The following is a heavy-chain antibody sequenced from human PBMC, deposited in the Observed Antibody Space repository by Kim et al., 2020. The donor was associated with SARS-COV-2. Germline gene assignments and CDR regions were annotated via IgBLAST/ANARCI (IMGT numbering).Heavy chain of an antibody. Sequence: GGSLRLSCAASGFTFSNAWMSWVRQAPGKGLEWVGRIKSKTDGGTTDYAAPVKGRFTISRDDSKNTLYLQMNSLKTEDTAVYYCTTAIVRLWFGELLPRGQGSDWGQGTLVTVSS. CDR1: GFTFSNAW. J-gene: IGHJ4*02. CDR2: IKSKTDGGTT. V-gene: IGHV3-15*01. CDR3: TTAIVRLWFGELLPRGQGSD. D-gene: IGHD3-10*01.